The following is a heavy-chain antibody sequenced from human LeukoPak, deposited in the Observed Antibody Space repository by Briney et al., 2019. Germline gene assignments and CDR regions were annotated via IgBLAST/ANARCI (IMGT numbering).Heavy chain of an antibody. Sequence: SVKVSCKASGGTFSSYAISWVRQAPGQGLEWMGRIIPILGIANYAQKFQGRVTITADKSTSTAYMELSSLRSEDTAVYYCARPTKAYSYYFDYWGQGTLVTVSS. V-gene: IGHV1-69*04. CDR1: GGTFSSYA. CDR3: ARPTKAYSYYFDY. D-gene: IGHD2-15*01. CDR2: IIPILGIA. J-gene: IGHJ4*02.